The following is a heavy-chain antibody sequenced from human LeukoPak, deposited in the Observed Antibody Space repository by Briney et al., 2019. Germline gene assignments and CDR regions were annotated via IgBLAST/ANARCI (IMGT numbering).Heavy chain of an antibody. CDR3: ARDDSSSLGGDDY. Sequence: PGGSLRLSCAASGFTFSSYGMHWVRQAPGKGLEWVAVISYDGSNKYYADSVKGRFTISRDNAKNSLYLQMNSLRAEDTAVYYCARDDSSSLGGDDYWGQGTLVTVSS. V-gene: IGHV3-30*03. J-gene: IGHJ4*02. D-gene: IGHD6-13*01. CDR2: ISYDGSNK. CDR1: GFTFSSYG.